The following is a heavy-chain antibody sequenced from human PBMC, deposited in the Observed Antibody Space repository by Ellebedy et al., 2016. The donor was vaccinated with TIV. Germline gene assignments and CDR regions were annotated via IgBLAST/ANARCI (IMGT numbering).Heavy chain of an antibody. CDR3: ARIRFLEWLFPEDAFDI. J-gene: IGHJ3*02. D-gene: IGHD3-3*01. CDR1: GYTFTSYG. CDR2: ISTKNGNT. V-gene: IGHV1-18*04. Sequence: AASVKVSCKASGYTFTSYGISWVRQAPGQRLEWMGWISTKNGNTKYVQKFQGRVTMTTDTSTSTAYMELRTLKLDDTAVYYCARIRFLEWLFPEDAFDIWGQGTMVTVSS.